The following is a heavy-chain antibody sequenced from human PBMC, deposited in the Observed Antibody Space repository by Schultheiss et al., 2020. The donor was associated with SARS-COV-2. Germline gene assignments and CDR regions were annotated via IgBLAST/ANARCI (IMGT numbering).Heavy chain of an antibody. CDR1: GFTVSSNY. J-gene: IGHJ4*02. CDR3: AKDREGGSSSIPYFDY. V-gene: IGHV3-23*01. CDR2: ISGSGGST. D-gene: IGHD6-6*01. Sequence: GGSLRLSCAASGFTVSSNYMSWVRQAPGKGLEWVSAISGSGGSTYYADSVKGRFTISRDNSKNTLYLQMNSLRAEDTAVYYCAKDREGGSSSIPYFDYWGQGTLVTVSS.